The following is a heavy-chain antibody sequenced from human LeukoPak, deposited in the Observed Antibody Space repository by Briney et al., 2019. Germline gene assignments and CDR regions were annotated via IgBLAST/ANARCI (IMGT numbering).Heavy chain of an antibody. CDR3: ARMSGRYYYFGMDV. J-gene: IGHJ6*02. CDR1: GFSLSTSGMC. V-gene: IGHV2-70*11. Sequence: SGPTLVNPTQTLTLTCTFSGFSLSTSGMCVGWIRQPPGKALEWLARIDWDDDKYYSTSLKTRLTISKDTAKNQVVLTMTNMDPVDTATYYCARMSGRYYYFGMDVWGQGTTVTVSS. D-gene: IGHD3-3*01. CDR2: IDWDDDK.